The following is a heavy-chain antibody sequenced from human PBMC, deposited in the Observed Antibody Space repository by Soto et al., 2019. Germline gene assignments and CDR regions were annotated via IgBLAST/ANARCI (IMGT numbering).Heavy chain of an antibody. CDR2: IYPGDSDT. CDR3: ARTSSRGTRENNAFDI. D-gene: IGHD6-13*01. J-gene: IGHJ3*02. CDR1: GYSFTSYW. V-gene: IGHV5-51*01. Sequence: VEFLMISCKVSGYSFTSYWIGWVLQMPGKGLEWIGIIYPGDSDTRYSPSFQGQVTISADKSISTAYLQWSSLKASDTAMYYCARTSSRGTRENNAFDIWGQGTLVTVSS.